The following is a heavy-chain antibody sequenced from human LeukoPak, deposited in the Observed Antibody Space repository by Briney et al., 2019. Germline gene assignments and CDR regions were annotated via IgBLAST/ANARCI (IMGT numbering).Heavy chain of an antibody. D-gene: IGHD6-6*01. Sequence: PSETLSLTCAVYGGSFSFYSWTWIRQPPGKGLEWIGEINHRGSTDYNSSLKSRVTISVDTSKNQFSLMLSSVTAADTAVYYCARGETARLPYFSYWGQGTLVTDSS. CDR3: ARGETARLPYFSY. CDR1: GGSFSFYS. J-gene: IGHJ4*02. V-gene: IGHV4-34*01. CDR2: INHRGST.